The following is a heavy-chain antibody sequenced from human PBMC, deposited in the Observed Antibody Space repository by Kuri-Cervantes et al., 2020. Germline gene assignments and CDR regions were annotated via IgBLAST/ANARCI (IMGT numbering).Heavy chain of an antibody. CDR2: MNPNSGNT. CDR1: GYTFTSYD. CDR3: ASRPTRGNCSSTSCQGDY. Sequence: ASVNVSCKASGYTFTSYDINWVRQATGQGLEWMGWMNPNSGNTGYAQKFQGRVTMTRNTSISTAYMELSRLRSDDTAVYYCASRPTRGNCSSTSCQGDYWGQGTLVTVSS. J-gene: IGHJ4*02. V-gene: IGHV1-8*02. D-gene: IGHD2-2*01.